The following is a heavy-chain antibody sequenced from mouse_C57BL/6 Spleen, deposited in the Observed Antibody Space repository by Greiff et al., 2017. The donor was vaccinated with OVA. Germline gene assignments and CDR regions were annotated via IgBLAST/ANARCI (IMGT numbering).Heavy chain of an antibody. D-gene: IGHD1-1*01. J-gene: IGHJ2*01. CDR1: GYTFTSYW. CDR2: IHPNSGST. Sequence: QVHVKQPGAELVKPGASVKLSCKASGYTFTSYWMHWVKQRPGQGLEWIGMIHPNSGSTNYNEKFKSKATLTVDKSSSTAYMQLSSLTSEDSAVYYCARWITTVVGFDYWGQGTTLTVSS. CDR3: ARWITTVVGFDY. V-gene: IGHV1-64*01.